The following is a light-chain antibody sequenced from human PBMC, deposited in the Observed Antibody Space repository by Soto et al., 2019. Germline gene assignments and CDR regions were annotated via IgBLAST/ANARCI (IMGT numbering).Light chain of an antibody. V-gene: IGKV1-27*01. CDR3: QKYDRAHLT. J-gene: IGKJ4*01. CDR1: LPISNY. Sequence: DIQMTQSPSSLAASVGDRVTLTCRASLPISNYLAWYQQKPGKIPNLLIYAASTLQAGVPSPFSGSGSGPDFTLTISSPQPADVADYYCQKYDRAHLTFSGGTKVESK. CDR2: AAS.